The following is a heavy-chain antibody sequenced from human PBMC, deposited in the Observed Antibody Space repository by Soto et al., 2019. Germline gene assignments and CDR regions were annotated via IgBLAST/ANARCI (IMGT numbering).Heavy chain of an antibody. V-gene: IGHV4-59*01. D-gene: IGHD2-15*01. Sequence: PSEPLSLTCTVSGGSISIYYWSWIRHPPGKGLEWIGYIYYSGSTNYNPSLKSRVTISVDTSKNQFSLKLSSVTAADTAVYYCARNRPYCSGGSCYAIDPWGQGTLVTVSS. J-gene: IGHJ5*02. CDR2: IYYSGST. CDR1: GGSISIYY. CDR3: ARNRPYCSGGSCYAIDP.